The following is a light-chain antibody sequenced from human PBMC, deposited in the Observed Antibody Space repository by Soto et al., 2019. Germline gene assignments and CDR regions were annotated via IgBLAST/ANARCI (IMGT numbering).Light chain of an antibody. CDR1: QSVSSSY. V-gene: IGKV3-20*01. J-gene: IGKJ2*01. Sequence: EIVLTQSPGTLSLSPGERATLSCRASQSVSSSYLAWYQQKAGQAPRLLIYATSSTATGIPDRFSGSGSGTDFTLTISRLEPEEFAVYYCQQYGSSPRTFGQGTKLEIK. CDR2: ATS. CDR3: QQYGSSPRT.